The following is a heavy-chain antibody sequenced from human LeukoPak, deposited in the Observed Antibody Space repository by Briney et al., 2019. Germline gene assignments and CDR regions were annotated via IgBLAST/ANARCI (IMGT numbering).Heavy chain of an antibody. Sequence: GASVKVSCKASGYTFTSYYMHWVRQAPGQGLEWMGIINPSGGSTSYAQKFQGRVTMTRDTSTSTVYMELSRLRSDDTAVYYCARVVSHDAFDIWGQGTMVTVSS. V-gene: IGHV1-46*01. CDR2: INPSGGST. D-gene: IGHD2-2*01. J-gene: IGHJ3*02. CDR1: GYTFTSYY. CDR3: ARVVSHDAFDI.